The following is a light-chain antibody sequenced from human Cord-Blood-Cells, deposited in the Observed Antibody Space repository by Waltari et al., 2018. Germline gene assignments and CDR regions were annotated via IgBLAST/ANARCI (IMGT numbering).Light chain of an antibody. V-gene: IGLV3-19*01. CDR2: CKN. Sequence: SSELTQDPAVSVALGQTVRITCQGDSLRSYYASWYQQKPGQAPVRVIYCKNNRPSGIPDRFSGSSSGNTASLTITGAQAEDEADYYCNSRDSSGNVVFGGGTKLTVL. CDR3: NSRDSSGNVV. CDR1: SLRSYY. J-gene: IGLJ2*01.